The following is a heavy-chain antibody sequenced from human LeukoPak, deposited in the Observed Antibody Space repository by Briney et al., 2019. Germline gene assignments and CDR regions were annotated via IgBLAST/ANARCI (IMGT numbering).Heavy chain of an antibody. V-gene: IGHV3-9*03. J-gene: IGHJ3*02. CDR2: ISWNSGSI. D-gene: IGHD6-6*01. CDR1: GFTFDDYA. Sequence: GGSLRLSCAASGFTFDDYAMHWVRQAPGKGLERVSGISWNSGSIGYADSVKGRFAISRDNAKNSLYLQMNSLRAEDMALYYCAKGLGAARGTNAFDIWGQGTTVTISS. CDR3: AKGLGAARGTNAFDI.